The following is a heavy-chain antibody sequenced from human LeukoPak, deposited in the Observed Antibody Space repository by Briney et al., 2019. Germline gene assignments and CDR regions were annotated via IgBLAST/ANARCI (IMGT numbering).Heavy chain of an antibody. J-gene: IGHJ5*02. Sequence: SQTLSLTCAVSGGSISSGGYSWSWIRQPPGKGLEWIGYIYHSGGTYYNPSLKSRVTISVDRSKNQFSLKLSSVTAADTAVYYCARLNILTGYYPNWFNPWGQGTLVTVSS. CDR1: GGSISSGGYS. CDR2: IYHSGGT. CDR3: ARLNILTGYYPNWFNP. V-gene: IGHV4-30-2*01. D-gene: IGHD3-9*01.